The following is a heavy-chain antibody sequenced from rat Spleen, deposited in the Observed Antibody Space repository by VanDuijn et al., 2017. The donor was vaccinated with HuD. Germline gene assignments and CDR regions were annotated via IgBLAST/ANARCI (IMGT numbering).Heavy chain of an antibody. CDR3: ATPTPGVPFAY. V-gene: IGHV5S10*01. D-gene: IGHD1-4*01. CDR2: IIYDGSGT. J-gene: IGHJ3*01. Sequence: EVQLVESGGRLVQPGNSLKLSCAASGYTFSDHAMALVRQFPKKGLEWVAIIIYDGSGTFYRDSVKGRFTISRDNAKNTLSLQMDSLRTEDTATYYCATPTPGVPFAYWGQGTLVTVSS. CDR1: GYTFSDHA.